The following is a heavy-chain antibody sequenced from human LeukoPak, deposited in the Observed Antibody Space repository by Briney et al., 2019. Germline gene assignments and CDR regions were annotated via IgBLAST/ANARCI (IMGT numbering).Heavy chain of an antibody. J-gene: IGHJ6*03. CDR1: GGSISSSSYY. CDR3: ARVLRLWFGESPYYYYYYMDV. CDR2: IYYSGST. V-gene: IGHV4-61*05. Sequence: SETLSLTCTVSGGSISSSSYYWGWIRQPPGKGLEWIGYIYYSGSTNYNPSLKSRVTISVDTSKNQFSLKLSSVTAADTAVYYCARVLRLWFGESPYYYYYYMDVWGKGTTVTISS. D-gene: IGHD3-10*01.